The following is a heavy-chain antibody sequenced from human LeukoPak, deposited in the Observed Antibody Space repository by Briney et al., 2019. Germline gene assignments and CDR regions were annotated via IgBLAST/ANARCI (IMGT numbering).Heavy chain of an antibody. CDR1: GYTFTGYY. CDR3: ASRYCSGGSCYDGVVY. Sequence: VASANVSCKASGYTFTGYYMHWVRQAAGHGLEWMGWINPNSGGTNYAQKIQGRVTMTRDTSISPAYMELSRLRSDDPAVYYCASRYCSGGSCYDGVVYWGQGTLVTVSS. CDR2: INPNSGGT. V-gene: IGHV1-2*02. J-gene: IGHJ4*02. D-gene: IGHD2-15*01.